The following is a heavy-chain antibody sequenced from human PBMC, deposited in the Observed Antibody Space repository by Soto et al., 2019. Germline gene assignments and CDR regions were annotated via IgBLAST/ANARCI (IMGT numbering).Heavy chain of an antibody. CDR2: MSRTGDNT. Sequence: GGSLRLSCAASGFTFSIYAMTWVRQSPGKGLEWVSSMSRTGDNTYYADSVKGRFTISRDNSKDTLYLQMNSLRAEDTAIYYCAKDQSNSNPLYYFDFWGPGTLVTVSS. CDR1: GFTFSIYA. J-gene: IGHJ4*02. CDR3: AKDQSNSNPLYYFDF. V-gene: IGHV3-23*01. D-gene: IGHD3-22*01.